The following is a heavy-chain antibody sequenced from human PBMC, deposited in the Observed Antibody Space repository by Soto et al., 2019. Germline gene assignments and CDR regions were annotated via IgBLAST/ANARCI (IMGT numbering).Heavy chain of an antibody. Sequence: SETLSLTCTVSGGSISNYYWSWIRQPPGKGLEWIGYIYSSGTTNYNPSLKSRVTMSVDTSKNQFSLKLSSVTAADTAVYYCARDRHYYDSSGYYLNWFDPWGQGTLVTVSS. V-gene: IGHV4-59*12. D-gene: IGHD3-22*01. CDR2: IYSSGTT. J-gene: IGHJ5*02. CDR3: ARDRHYYDSSGYYLNWFDP. CDR1: GGSISNYY.